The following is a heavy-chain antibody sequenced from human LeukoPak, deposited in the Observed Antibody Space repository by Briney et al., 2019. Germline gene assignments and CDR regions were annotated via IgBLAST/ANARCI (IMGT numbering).Heavy chain of an antibody. J-gene: IGHJ3*02. CDR2: IYYSGST. CDR3: ARRARDAFDI. V-gene: IGHV4-59*08. Sequence: SETLSLTCTVSGGSIGSYYWSWIRQPPGKGLEWIGYIYYSGSTNYNPSLKSRVTISVDTSKNQFSLKLSSVTAADTAVYYCARRARDAFDIWGQGTMVTVSS. CDR1: GGSIGSYY. D-gene: IGHD4/OR15-4a*01.